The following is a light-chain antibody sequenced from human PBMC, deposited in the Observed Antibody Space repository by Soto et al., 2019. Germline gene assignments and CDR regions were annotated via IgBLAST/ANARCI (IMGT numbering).Light chain of an antibody. CDR2: GAS. J-gene: IGKJ2*01. CDR3: QQYNDGPMYS. V-gene: IGKV3-15*01. Sequence: EIVMTQSPAPLSVSPGERATLSCRASQSVYNKFAWYQQRPGQAPRLLIYGASTRATGIPARFSGGGSGTEFSLTISSLQSEDFAVYYCQQYNDGPMYSFGQGTRLEIK. CDR1: QSVYNK.